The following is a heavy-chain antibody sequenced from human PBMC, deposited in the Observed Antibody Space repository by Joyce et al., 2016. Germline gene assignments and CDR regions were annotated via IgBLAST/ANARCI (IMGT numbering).Heavy chain of an antibody. Sequence: QVQLQESGPGLLKSLQTLSLICTVSGGSINNNNYYWSWIQQPDGKGLEWIGRIHSSRRTTYTPSPKSLVTISIDTPKKQISLKVNSVTAADTAVYYCAREAVYKTYYYGMDVWGQGTTVTVSS. CDR3: AREAVYKTYYYGMDV. J-gene: IGHJ6*02. CDR2: IHSSRRT. CDR1: GGSINNNNYY. D-gene: IGHD1-14*01. V-gene: IGHV4-61*02.